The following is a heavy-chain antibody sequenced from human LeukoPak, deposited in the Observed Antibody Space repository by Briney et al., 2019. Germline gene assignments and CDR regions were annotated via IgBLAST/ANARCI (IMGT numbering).Heavy chain of an antibody. Sequence: SETLSLTCTVSGCSISSYYWSWIRQPPGKGLEWIGYIYYSGSTNYNPSLKSRVTISVDTSKNQFSLKLSSVTAADTAVYYCARVYGDYPGYWGQGTLVTVSS. V-gene: IGHV4-59*01. J-gene: IGHJ4*02. CDR2: IYYSGST. CDR1: GCSISSYY. CDR3: ARVYGDYPGY. D-gene: IGHD4-17*01.